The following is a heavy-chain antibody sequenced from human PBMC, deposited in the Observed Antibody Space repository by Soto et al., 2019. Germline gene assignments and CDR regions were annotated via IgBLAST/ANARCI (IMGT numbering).Heavy chain of an antibody. CDR1: GGSFSGYY. CDR2: INHSGST. Sequence: SETLSLTCAVYGGSFSGYYWSWIRQPPGKGLEWIGEINHSGSTNYNPSLKSRVTISVDTSKNQFSLKLSSVTAADTAVYYCARGLRAVRTTSSAFDIWGQGTMVTVSS. CDR3: ARGLRAVRTTSSAFDI. V-gene: IGHV4-34*01. D-gene: IGHD1-1*01. J-gene: IGHJ3*02.